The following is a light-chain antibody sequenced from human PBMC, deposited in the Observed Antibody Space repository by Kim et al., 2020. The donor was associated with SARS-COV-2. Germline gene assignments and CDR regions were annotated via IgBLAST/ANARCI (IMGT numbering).Light chain of an antibody. CDR3: QVWDSRTVV. CDR1: NIENKN. J-gene: IGLJ3*02. Sequence: SYELTQPLSVSVALGQTATIPCGGKNIENKNVHWYHQRPGQAPVLVMYRDKKRPSGIPERLSGSNSGNTATLTISRVEAGDEGDYYFQVWDSRTVVFGGGTQLTVL. CDR2: RDK. V-gene: IGLV3-9*01.